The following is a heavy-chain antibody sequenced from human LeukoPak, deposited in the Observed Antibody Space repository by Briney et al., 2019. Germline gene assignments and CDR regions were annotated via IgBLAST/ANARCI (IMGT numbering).Heavy chain of an antibody. CDR2: ISGSGGST. J-gene: IGHJ6*02. Sequence: GGSLRLSCAASGFTFSSYAMSWVRQAPGKGLEWVSAISGSGGSTYYADSVKGRFTISRDNSKNTLYLQMNSLRAEDTAVYYCAKSSHRGGKYYYYGMDVWGQGTTVTVSS. V-gene: IGHV3-23*01. D-gene: IGHD1-26*01. CDR3: AKSSHRGGKYYYYGMDV. CDR1: GFTFSSYA.